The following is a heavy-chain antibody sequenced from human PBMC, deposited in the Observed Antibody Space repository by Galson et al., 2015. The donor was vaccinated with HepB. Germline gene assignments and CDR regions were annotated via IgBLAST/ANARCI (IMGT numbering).Heavy chain of an antibody. J-gene: IGHJ4*02. CDR2: IYYTGST. CDR1: GGSISNSNFY. CDR3: ARLGVGSPPSY. Sequence: ETLSLTCTVSGGSISNSNFYWGWIRQPPGKGLEWIGSIYYTGSTNYSPSLESRVTLSVDTSKNQLSLKLTPVTAADTAVYYCARLGVGSPPSYWGQGTLVTVS. D-gene: IGHD2-15*01. V-gene: IGHV4-39*01.